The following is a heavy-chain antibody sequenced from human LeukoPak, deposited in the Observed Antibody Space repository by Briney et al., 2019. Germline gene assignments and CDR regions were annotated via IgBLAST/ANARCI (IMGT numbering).Heavy chain of an antibody. J-gene: IGHJ3*02. D-gene: IGHD1-14*01. Sequence: KPSETLSLTCTVSGGSLKSYYWNWIRQPPGERLEWIGYIYHTGSNNYNPSLTSRVTISVDTSKNQFSLKLSSVTAADTAVYYCARHTGLTRGAFDIWGQGTMVTVSS. CDR2: IYHTGSN. CDR3: ARHTGLTRGAFDI. CDR1: GGSLKSYY. V-gene: IGHV4-59*08.